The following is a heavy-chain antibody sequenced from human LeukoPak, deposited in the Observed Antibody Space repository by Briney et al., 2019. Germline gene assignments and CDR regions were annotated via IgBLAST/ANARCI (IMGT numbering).Heavy chain of an antibody. D-gene: IGHD4-17*01. Sequence: GGSLRLSCAASGFTFNNYGMHWVRQAPGKGLEGVAVMSYGGSNKYYADSVKGRFTISRDNSKNTLYLQMNSLRAEDTAVYYCAKSWSGDQDYFDYWGQGTLVTVSS. CDR2: MSYGGSNK. CDR3: AKSWSGDQDYFDY. V-gene: IGHV3-30*18. CDR1: GFTFNNYG. J-gene: IGHJ4*02.